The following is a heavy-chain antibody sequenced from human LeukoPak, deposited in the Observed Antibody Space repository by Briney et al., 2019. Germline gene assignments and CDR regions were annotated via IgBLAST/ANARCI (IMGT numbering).Heavy chain of an antibody. CDR2: INGGGSST. V-gene: IGHV3-74*01. CDR3: ARGLSGHYAFDV. D-gene: IGHD1-26*01. J-gene: IGHJ3*01. Sequence: PGGSLRLSCAASGFTFSDYWVHWVRQPPGKGLVWVSRINGGGSSTSYADSVKGRFTISRDDAKNTLYLQMNSLRAEDTAVYYCARGLSGHYAFDVWGRGTMVTVS. CDR1: GFTFSDYW.